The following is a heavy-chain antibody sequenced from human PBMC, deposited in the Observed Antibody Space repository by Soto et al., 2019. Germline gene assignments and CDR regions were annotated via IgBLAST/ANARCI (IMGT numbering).Heavy chain of an antibody. CDR2: IYWDDDK. Sequence: QLTLKESGPTLVQPTQTLTLTCTFSGFSLSSTRMAVGWIRQPPGKAVEGLALIYWDDDKRSSPFLKSRITSTKDTSKNQVVLTMSNMDPVDTARYYCAHIVVAGLGYYFDYWGQGTLVTVSS. D-gene: IGHD6-19*01. CDR3: AHIVVAGLGYYFDY. J-gene: IGHJ4*02. CDR1: GFSLSSTRMA. V-gene: IGHV2-5*02.